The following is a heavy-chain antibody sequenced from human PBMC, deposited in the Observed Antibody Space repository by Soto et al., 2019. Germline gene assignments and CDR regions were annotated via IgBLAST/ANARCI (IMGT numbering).Heavy chain of an antibody. CDR3: ARDNYPVGGPAAPEVGALDI. CDR1: GGTFRTYT. V-gene: IGHV1-69*08. J-gene: IGHJ3*02. D-gene: IGHD2-2*01. Sequence: QVQLVQSGGEVKKPGSSVKVSCSVSGGTFRTYTFSWVRQAPGQGLEWMGSIIPLLGITNYAQKFQGRVTMTGAKATTTAYRERSSLTSEDTAIFYGARDNYPVGGPAAPEVGALDIGGQGKMVIVSS. CDR2: IIPLLGIT.